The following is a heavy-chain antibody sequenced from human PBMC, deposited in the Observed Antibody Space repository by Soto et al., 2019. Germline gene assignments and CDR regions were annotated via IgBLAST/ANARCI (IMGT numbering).Heavy chain of an antibody. CDR2: ISYDGSNK. D-gene: IGHD6-19*01. J-gene: IGHJ6*02. CDR3: AKGGAVAGRRNSLAKNQYYYYYCGMDV. V-gene: IGHV3-30*18. CDR1: GFTFSSYG. Sequence: QVQLVESGGGVVQPGRSLRLSCAASGFTFSSYGMHWVRQAPGKGLEWVAVISYDGSNKYYADSAKGRFTISRDNSKNTLHLQMNSLRADDTAVYYCAKGGAVAGRRNSLAKNQYYYYYCGMDVWGQGTTVTVSS.